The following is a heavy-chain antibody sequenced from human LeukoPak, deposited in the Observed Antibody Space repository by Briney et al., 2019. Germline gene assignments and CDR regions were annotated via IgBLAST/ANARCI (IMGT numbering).Heavy chain of an antibody. V-gene: IGHV3-66*01. Sequence: GGSLRLSCAASGVTGSSNYLSWVRQAPGKGLEWVSVIFSGGSTYYSDSVKGRFTISRDNSKSTLYLQMNSLRAEDAAVYYCAYSCSGDSCSFFDYWGQGTRVIVSS. D-gene: IGHD2-15*01. CDR1: GVTGSSNY. J-gene: IGHJ4*02. CDR2: IFSGGST. CDR3: AYSCSGDSCSFFDY.